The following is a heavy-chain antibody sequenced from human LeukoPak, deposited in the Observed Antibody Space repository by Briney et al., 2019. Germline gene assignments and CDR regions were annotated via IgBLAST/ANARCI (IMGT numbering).Heavy chain of an antibody. CDR3: ARVVGGVGDAFDI. J-gene: IGHJ3*02. Sequence: SGTPSVTSVQPGGSIRGTSWSWIRPPPGKGLGWIWYLYCRGINNQNPPRKSRVTISVDTSKNHFCLNLSSVTAADTAVYFCARVVGGVGDAFDIWGQGAMVTVSS. V-gene: IGHV4-59*01. CDR1: GGSIRGTS. CDR2: LYCRGIN. D-gene: IGHD1-26*01.